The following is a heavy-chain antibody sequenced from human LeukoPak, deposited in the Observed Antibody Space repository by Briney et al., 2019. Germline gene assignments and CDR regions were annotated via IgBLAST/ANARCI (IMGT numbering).Heavy chain of an antibody. V-gene: IGHV4-39*01. D-gene: IGHD4-17*01. CDR2: IYSSRST. CDR3: ARHGEGVTTVTTGPNWYFDL. CDR1: GVSISGGAYY. J-gene: IGHJ2*01. Sequence: PSETLSLTCTVSGVSISGGAYYWGWIRQPPGKGLEWIGTIYSSRSTYYNPSLKSRVSLSLHTSKNQFSLEMSSVTAADTAFYYCARHGEGVTTVTTGPNWYFDLWGRGTLVTVSS.